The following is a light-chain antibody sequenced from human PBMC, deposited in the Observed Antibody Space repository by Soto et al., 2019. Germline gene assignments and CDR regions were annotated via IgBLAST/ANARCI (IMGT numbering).Light chain of an antibody. Sequence: DVQMTQSQSAMSASVGDRVTITGRASQDISRFVAWFQQKPGKAPERLIYDTSSLQPGVPSLFSGSGSGTEFTLAISGLQPEDFATYYCLQHNSYPYTFGQGTKLEIK. CDR1: QDISRF. V-gene: IGKV1-17*03. CDR3: LQHNSYPYT. J-gene: IGKJ2*01. CDR2: DTS.